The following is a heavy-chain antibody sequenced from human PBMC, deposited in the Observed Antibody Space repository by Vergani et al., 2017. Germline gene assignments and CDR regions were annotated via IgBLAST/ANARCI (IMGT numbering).Heavy chain of an antibody. CDR3: AKVLPFLGGSYFSSALDY. CDR1: GFTFSSYA. CDR2: ISGSGGST. V-gene: IGHV3-23*01. Sequence: EVQLLESGGGLVQPGGSLRLSCAASGFTFSSYAMSWVRQAPGKGLEWVSAISGSGGSTYYADSVKGRFTISRDNSKNTLYLQMNSLRAEDTAVYYCAKVLPFLGGSYFSSALDYWGQGTLVTVSS. D-gene: IGHD1-26*01. J-gene: IGHJ4*02.